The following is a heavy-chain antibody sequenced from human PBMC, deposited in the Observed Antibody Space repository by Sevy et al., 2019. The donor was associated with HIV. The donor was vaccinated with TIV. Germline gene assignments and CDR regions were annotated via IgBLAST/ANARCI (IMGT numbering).Heavy chain of an antibody. V-gene: IGHV3-23*01. Sequence: GSLRLSCAASGFTFSSYAMSWVRQAPGKGLEWVSAISGSGGSTYYADSVKGRFTISRDNSKNTLYLQMNSLRAEDTAVYYCAKARGGDSSGYYYAWGQGTLVTVSS. CDR1: GFTFSSYA. D-gene: IGHD3-22*01. CDR3: AKARGGDSSGYYYA. CDR2: ISGSGGST. J-gene: IGHJ5*02.